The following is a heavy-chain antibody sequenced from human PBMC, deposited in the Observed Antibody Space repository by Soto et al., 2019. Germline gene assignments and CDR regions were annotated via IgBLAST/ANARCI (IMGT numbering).Heavy chain of an antibody. J-gene: IGHJ4*02. CDR1: GGSFRGYY. Sequence: QVHLQQWGAGLLKPSETLSLTCAVYGGSFRGYYWSWIRQPPGKGLEWIGEIHHSGSTNYNPSLKSRVTISVDTSKNQFSLRLSSVTAADTAVYYCASVHPLVWFGELSGRPYHFDYWGQGTLVTVPS. CDR2: IHHSGST. CDR3: ASVHPLVWFGELSGRPYHFDY. V-gene: IGHV4-34*01. D-gene: IGHD3-10*01.